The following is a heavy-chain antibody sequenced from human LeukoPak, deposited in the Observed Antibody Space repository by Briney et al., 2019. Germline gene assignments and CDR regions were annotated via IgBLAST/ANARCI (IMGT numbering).Heavy chain of an antibody. D-gene: IGHD3-3*01. CDR3: AREKTSFGVTPFDY. Sequence: GGSLRLSCAASGFTFSSYSMNWVRQAPGKGLEWVSSISSSSSYIYYADSVKGRFTISRDNAKNSLYLQMNSLRAEDTAVYYCAREKTSFGVTPFDYWGQGTLVTVSS. CDR2: ISSSSSYI. V-gene: IGHV3-21*01. CDR1: GFTFSSYS. J-gene: IGHJ4*02.